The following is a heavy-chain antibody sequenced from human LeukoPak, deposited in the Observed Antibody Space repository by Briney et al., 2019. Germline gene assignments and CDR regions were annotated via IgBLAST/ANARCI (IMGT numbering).Heavy chain of an antibody. J-gene: IGHJ6*03. V-gene: IGHV4-59*08. Sequence: PSETLSLTCTVSGGSISNYYWSWIRQPPGKGLEWIGYIYYSGSTNYNPSLKSRVTISVDTSKNQFSLKVISVTAADTAVYYCARFLAGTRHFHFYYYMDVWGKGTTVTISS. D-gene: IGHD3-9*01. CDR2: IYYSGST. CDR3: ARFLAGTRHFHFYYYMDV. CDR1: GGSISNYY.